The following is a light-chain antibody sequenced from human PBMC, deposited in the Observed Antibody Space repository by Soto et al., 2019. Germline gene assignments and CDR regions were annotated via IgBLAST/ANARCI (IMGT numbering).Light chain of an antibody. V-gene: IGLV1-40*01. CDR2: GNS. CDR1: SSNIGAGYD. CDR3: PPNDSRSSV. J-gene: IGLJ1*01. Sequence: QSVLTQPPSVSGAPGQRGTISCTGSSSNIGAGYDVHWYQQLPGTAPKLLIYGNSNRPSGVPDRFSGSKSGTSASLAITGLQAEDEADNYCPPNDSRSSVSATGPTLNV.